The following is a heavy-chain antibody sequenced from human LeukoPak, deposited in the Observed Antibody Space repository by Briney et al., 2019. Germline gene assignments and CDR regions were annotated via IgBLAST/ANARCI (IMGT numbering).Heavy chain of an antibody. CDR1: GGSFSGYY. Sequence: SETPSLTCAVYGGSFSGYYWSWIRQPPGKGLEWIGEINHSGSTNYNPSLKSRVTISVDTSKNQFSLKLSSVTAADTAVYYCASAPIYYDILTGYWNLFDYWGQGTPVTVSS. J-gene: IGHJ4*02. V-gene: IGHV4-34*01. CDR3: ASAPIYYDILTGYWNLFDY. CDR2: INHSGST. D-gene: IGHD3-9*01.